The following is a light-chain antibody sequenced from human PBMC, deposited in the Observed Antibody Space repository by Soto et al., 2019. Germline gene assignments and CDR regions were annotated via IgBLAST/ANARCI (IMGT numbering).Light chain of an antibody. V-gene: IGKV3-15*01. CDR1: QSVSSN. J-gene: IGKJ1*01. Sequence: EIVMTQSPATLSVSPGERATLSCRASQSVSSNLAWYQQKPGQAPRLLIYGASTRATGIPARFSGSGSGTEFTLTIDSLQPEDFATYYCQQSFVPPRTFGQGTKVEIK. CDR2: GAS. CDR3: QQSFVPPRT.